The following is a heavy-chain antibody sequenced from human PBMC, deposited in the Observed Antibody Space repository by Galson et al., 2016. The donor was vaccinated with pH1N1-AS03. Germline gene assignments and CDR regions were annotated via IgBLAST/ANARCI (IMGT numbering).Heavy chain of an antibody. J-gene: IGHJ4*02. V-gene: IGHV6-1*01. CDR2: TYYRSRWYN. D-gene: IGHD4-17*01. CDR1: GDSVSSDSAA. Sequence: CAISGDSVSSDSAAWNWIRQSPSRGLEWLGRTYYRSRWYNDYAPSLSSRVSFTADTFKNQFSLHLTSVTPEDSATYFCVRDFYGDVFGYWGQGTLVTVSS. CDR3: VRDFYGDVFGY.